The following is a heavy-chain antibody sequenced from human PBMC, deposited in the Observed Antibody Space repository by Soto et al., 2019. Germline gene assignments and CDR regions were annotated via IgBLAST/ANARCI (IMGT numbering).Heavy chain of an antibody. CDR2: IKSKTDGGTT. Sequence: GGSLRLSCAASGFTFSNAWMSWVRQAPGKGLEWVGRIKSKTDGGTTDYAAPVKGRFTISRDDSKNTLYLQMNSLKTKDTAVYYCTTDASFGGVIVKVPGTLPGDRDAFDIWGQGTMVTVSS. J-gene: IGHJ3*02. CDR1: GFTFSNAW. D-gene: IGHD3-16*02. CDR3: TTDASFGGVIVKVPGTLPGDRDAFDI. V-gene: IGHV3-15*01.